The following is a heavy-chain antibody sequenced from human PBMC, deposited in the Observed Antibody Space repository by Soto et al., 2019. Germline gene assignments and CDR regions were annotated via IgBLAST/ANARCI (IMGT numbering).Heavy chain of an antibody. Sequence: GASVKVSCKASGYSFTDYHIHWVRQAPGQGLEWLGRINPKSGGTSTAQKFQGWVTMTTDTSISTASMELTRLTSDDTAIYYCARDRLMATAGTARHYFGLDVWGQGTTVTVSS. CDR1: GYSFTDYH. D-gene: IGHD5-18*01. CDR3: ARDRLMATAGTARHYFGLDV. J-gene: IGHJ6*02. V-gene: IGHV1-2*04. CDR2: INPKSGGT.